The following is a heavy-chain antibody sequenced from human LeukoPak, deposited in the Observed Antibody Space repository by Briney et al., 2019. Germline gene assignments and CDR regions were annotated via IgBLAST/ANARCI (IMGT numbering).Heavy chain of an antibody. CDR1: GFTFSSYE. J-gene: IGHJ5*02. D-gene: IGHD2/OR15-2a*01. CDR3: ARAIQYRFDP. V-gene: IGHV3-66*01. Sequence: GGSLRLSCAASGFTFSSYEMNWVRQAPGKGLEWLSVIYAAGSTYYADSVKGRFTISRDNSKNTLYLQMNSLRAEDTAVYYCARAIQYRFDPWGQGTLVTVSS. CDR2: IYAAGST.